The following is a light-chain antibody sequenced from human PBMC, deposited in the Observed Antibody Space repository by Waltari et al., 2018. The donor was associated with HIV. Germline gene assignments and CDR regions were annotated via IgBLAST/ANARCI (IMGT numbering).Light chain of an antibody. Sequence: DIQMTQSPSSLSASVGDIVTITCRASQSISSYLNWHQQKPGKAPKLLISAASSLESGVPSRFSGSRSGTDFTLIISGLQPEDFATYYCQQTFDGPRTFGGGTKVEI. V-gene: IGKV1-39*01. CDR1: QSISSY. CDR3: QQTFDGPRT. J-gene: IGKJ4*01. CDR2: AAS.